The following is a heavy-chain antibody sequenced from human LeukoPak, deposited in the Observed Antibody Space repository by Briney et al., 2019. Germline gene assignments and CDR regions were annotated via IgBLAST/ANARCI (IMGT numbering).Heavy chain of an antibody. V-gene: IGHV3-66*01. CDR2: LYSGGSI. D-gene: IGHD6-13*01. CDR3: ARGAISSWYED. J-gene: IGHJ4*02. Sequence: GGSLRLSCAGSGFTVSSSYMSWVRQAPGKGLEWVSDLYSGGSIFYADSVKGRFTISRDISKNMLYLQMNSLRADDTAVYYCARGAISSWYEDWGQGTLVTVSS. CDR1: GFTVSSSY.